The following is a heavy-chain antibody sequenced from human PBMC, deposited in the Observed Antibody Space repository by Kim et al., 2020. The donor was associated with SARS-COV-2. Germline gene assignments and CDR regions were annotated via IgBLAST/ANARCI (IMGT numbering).Heavy chain of an antibody. D-gene: IGHD5-12*01. J-gene: IGHJ4*02. CDR2: IKQDGSEK. CDR1: GFTFSSYW. V-gene: IGHV3-7*03. CDR3: ARATSGSGYDWRAAFDY. Sequence: GGSLRLSCAASGFTFSSYWMSWVRQAPGKGLEWVANIKQDGSEKYYVDSVKGRFTISRDNAKNSLYLQMNSLRAEDTAVYYCARATSGSGYDWRAAFDYWGQGTLVTVSS.